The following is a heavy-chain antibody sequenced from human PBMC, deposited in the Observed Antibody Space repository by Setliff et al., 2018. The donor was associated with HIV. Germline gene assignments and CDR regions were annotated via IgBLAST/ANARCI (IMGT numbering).Heavy chain of an antibody. V-gene: IGHV5-51*01. CDR1: GYSFTTNW. Sequence: GESLKISCKGSGYSFTTNWIGWVRQMPGKGLEWMGVIYPGDSDTRYRPSFQGQVTISADKSISTAYLQWSRLKASDTAMYYCARVPLLDYDILTGYYHDAFDIWGQGTMVTVSS. CDR2: IYPGDSDT. J-gene: IGHJ3*02. D-gene: IGHD3-9*01. CDR3: ARVPLLDYDILTGYYHDAFDI.